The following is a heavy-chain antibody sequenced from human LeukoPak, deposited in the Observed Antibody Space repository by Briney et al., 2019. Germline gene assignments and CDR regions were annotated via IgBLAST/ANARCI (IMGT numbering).Heavy chain of an antibody. D-gene: IGHD6-13*01. CDR2: ILPDGSKK. J-gene: IGHJ4*02. CDR1: GFTFSSYW. CDR3: GGLAHNAWYAVDH. Sequence: GGSLRLSCAVSGFTFSSYWMTWVRQAPGKGLEWVANILPDGSKKYYLDSVKGRFTISRDNPTNSLYLQINNLRAEDTALYYCGGLAHNAWYAVDHWGQGTLVTVSS. V-gene: IGHV3-7*01.